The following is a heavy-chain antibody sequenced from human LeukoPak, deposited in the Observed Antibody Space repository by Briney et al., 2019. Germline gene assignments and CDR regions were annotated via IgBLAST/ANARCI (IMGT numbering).Heavy chain of an antibody. CDR1: GGSISSSSYY. Sequence: SETLSLTCTVSGGSISSSSYYWGWIRQPPGKGLEWIVSIYYSGSTYYNPSLKSRVTISVDTSKNQFSPKLSSVTAADTAVYYCARHQDCSGGSCYPEYYYGMDVWGQGTTVTVSS. J-gene: IGHJ6*02. V-gene: IGHV4-39*01. D-gene: IGHD2-15*01. CDR3: ARHQDCSGGSCYPEYYYGMDV. CDR2: IYYSGST.